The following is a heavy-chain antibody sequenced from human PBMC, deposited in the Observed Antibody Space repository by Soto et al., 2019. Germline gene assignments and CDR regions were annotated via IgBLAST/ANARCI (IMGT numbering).Heavy chain of an antibody. CDR2: IIPIFNSA. V-gene: IGHV1-69*01. D-gene: IGHD1-26*01. CDR1: GVTFNIYA. Sequence: QVQLVQSGAEVKKPGSSVKVSCKASGVTFNIYAISWVRQAPGQGLEWMGGIIPIFNSANYAQKFQGRLAITADESTGIVYMELSSLGSDDTAVYYCARLGVGPKYYFDYWGQGTLVTVSS. J-gene: IGHJ4*02. CDR3: ARLGVGPKYYFDY.